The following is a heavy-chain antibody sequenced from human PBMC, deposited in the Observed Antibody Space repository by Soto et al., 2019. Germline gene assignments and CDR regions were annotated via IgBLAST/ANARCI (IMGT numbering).Heavy chain of an antibody. Sequence: SETLSLTCTVSGGSISSGNYYWSWIRQHPGKGLEWIGCIYYSGSTNYNPSLKSRVTISVDTSKNQFSLQLTSVTAADTAVYYCARVPGLAPDYWGQGTLVTVSS. D-gene: IGHD2-21*01. V-gene: IGHV4-61*01. CDR2: IYYSGST. CDR3: ARVPGLAPDY. J-gene: IGHJ4*02. CDR1: GGSISSGNYY.